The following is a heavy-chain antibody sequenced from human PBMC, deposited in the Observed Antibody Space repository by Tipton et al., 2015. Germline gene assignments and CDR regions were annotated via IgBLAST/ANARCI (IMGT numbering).Heavy chain of an antibody. Sequence: TLSLTCAVSAYSISSDYYWGWIRQPPGKGLEWIGSISHSGNTYYNPSLKSRVTMSRDTSKNQFSLKLNSVTAADTAVYYCAREVGDYGDLNWYFDLWGRGTLVTVSS. CDR1: AYSISSDYY. CDR3: AREVGDYGDLNWYFDL. J-gene: IGHJ2*01. CDR2: ISHSGNT. D-gene: IGHD4-17*01. V-gene: IGHV4-38-2*02.